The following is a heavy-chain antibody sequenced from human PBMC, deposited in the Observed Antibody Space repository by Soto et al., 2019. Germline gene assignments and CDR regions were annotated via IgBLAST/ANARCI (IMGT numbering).Heavy chain of an antibody. D-gene: IGHD5-18*01. CDR2: ISSSSSYI. V-gene: IGHV3-21*01. CDR1: GFTFSSYS. J-gene: IGHJ6*02. Sequence: GGSLRLSCAASGFTFSSYSMNWVRQAPGKGLEWVSSISSSSSYIYYADSVKGRFTISRDNAKNSLYLQMNSLRAEDTAVYYCARGTPSYGFYYGMDVWGQGTTVTVYS. CDR3: ARGTPSYGFYYGMDV.